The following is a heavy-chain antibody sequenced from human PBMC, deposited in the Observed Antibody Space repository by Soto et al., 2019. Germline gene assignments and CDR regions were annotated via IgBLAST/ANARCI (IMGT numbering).Heavy chain of an antibody. CDR2: IRSRLHNYAT. CDR1: GLNFSGSA. CDR3: SPARDY. V-gene: IGHV3-73*02. Sequence: EVQLVESGGGLVQIGGSLRLSCATSGLNFSGSAMHWARQASGKGLEWVGRIRSRLHNYATTYAASLEGRLPISRDDSKNTVYLQMIGLNIEDTAVYYCSPARDYWGRGTLVTVSS. J-gene: IGHJ4*02.